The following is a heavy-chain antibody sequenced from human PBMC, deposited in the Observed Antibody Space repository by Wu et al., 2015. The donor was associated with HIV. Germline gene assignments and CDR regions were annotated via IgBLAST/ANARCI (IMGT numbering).Heavy chain of an antibody. J-gene: IGHJ6*03. CDR1: GYTFTSYY. Sequence: QVQLVQSGAEVKKPGASVKVSCKASGYTFTSYYMHWVRQAPGQGLEWMGIINPSGGSTSYAQKFQGRVTMTRDTSTSTVYMELSSLRSEDTAVYYCARGAYCGGDCYSPYYYYMDVWGKGDHGHRLL. CDR2: INPSGGST. V-gene: IGHV1-46*03. D-gene: IGHD2-21*01. CDR3: ARGAYCGGDCYSPYYYYMDV.